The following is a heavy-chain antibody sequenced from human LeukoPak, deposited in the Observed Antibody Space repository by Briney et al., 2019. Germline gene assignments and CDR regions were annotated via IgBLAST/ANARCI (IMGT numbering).Heavy chain of an antibody. CDR2: GSDVGGT. CDR1: GASLNGHY. J-gene: IGHJ4*02. CDR3: ARPSNCYGSGSYSY. V-gene: IGHV4-34*01. D-gene: IGHD3-10*01. Sequence: SETLSLTCAVYGASLNGHYWSWLRQPPGKGLEWIGEGSDVGGTKYNPSLKSRVTISVDTSKNQFSLKLSSVTAADTAVYYCARPSNCYGSGSYSYWGQGTLVTVSS.